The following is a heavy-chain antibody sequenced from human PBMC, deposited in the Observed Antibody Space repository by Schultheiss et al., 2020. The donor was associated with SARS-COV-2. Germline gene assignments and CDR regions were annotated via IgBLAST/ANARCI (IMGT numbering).Heavy chain of an antibody. CDR2: IHSTGNT. CDR3: ARLYTSGPEFFFDF. Sequence: SETLSLTCTVSGESVSRSSWTWIRQSPGRGLEWIGYIHSTGNTDYNPSLESRVTISVDTSQNQFSLKLTSVTAADAAVYYCARLYTSGPEFFFDFWGQGTRVTVSS. V-gene: IGHV4-59*08. D-gene: IGHD6-19*01. J-gene: IGHJ4*02. CDR1: GESVSRSS.